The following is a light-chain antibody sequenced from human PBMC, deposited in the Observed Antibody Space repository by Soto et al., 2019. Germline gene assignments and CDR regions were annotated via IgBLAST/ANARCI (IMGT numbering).Light chain of an antibody. Sequence: DIQMTQSPSSLSASVGDRVTITCQASQDITNYLNWYQQKAGKAPKLLIYDASNLETGVPSRFSGSGSGTDFTFNISSLQAEDIATYYCQQHDNLPLTFGGGTKVEIK. CDR2: DAS. J-gene: IGKJ4*01. V-gene: IGKV1-33*01. CDR3: QQHDNLPLT. CDR1: QDITNY.